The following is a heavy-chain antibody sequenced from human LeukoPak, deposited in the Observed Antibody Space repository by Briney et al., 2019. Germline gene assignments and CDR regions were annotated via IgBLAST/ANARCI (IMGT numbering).Heavy chain of an antibody. Sequence: ASVKVSCKASGYIFTGYYIHWVRQAPGQGLEWMGWINPNSGGTNYAQRFQGRVTMTTDTSTSTAYMELRSLRSDDTAVYYCARSNRMITLGGVGVPWGQGTLVTVSS. CDR1: GYIFTGYY. CDR3: ARSNRMITLGGVGVP. D-gene: IGHD3-16*01. J-gene: IGHJ4*02. V-gene: IGHV1-2*02. CDR2: INPNSGGT.